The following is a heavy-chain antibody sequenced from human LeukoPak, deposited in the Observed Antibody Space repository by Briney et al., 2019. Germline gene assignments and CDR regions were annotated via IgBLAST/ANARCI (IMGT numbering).Heavy chain of an antibody. V-gene: IGHV3-23*01. CDR3: AKGDCSSTSCSGFYGMDV. CDR1: GFTLSSYA. CDR2: TSGGST. D-gene: IGHD2-2*01. Sequence: GGSLRLSCAASGFTLSSYAMSWVRQAPGKGLEWVSTTSGGSTYYADSVKGRVTISRDNSKSTLYLQMNSLRAEDTAVYYCAKGDCSSTSCSGFYGMDVWGRGTTVTVSS. J-gene: IGHJ6*04.